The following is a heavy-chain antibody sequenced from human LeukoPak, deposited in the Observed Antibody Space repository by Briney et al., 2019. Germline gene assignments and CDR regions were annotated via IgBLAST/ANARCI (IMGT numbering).Heavy chain of an antibody. CDR1: GGSISSYY. J-gene: IGHJ6*02. V-gene: IGHV4-59*01. CDR3: AGESRHYYGMDV. CDR2: SHYSGST. Sequence: SETLSLTCTVSGGSISSYYWSWIRQPPGKVMEYTGESHYSGSTKYNPSLQSRVTISVDTSRNQFSLKLSSVTAADTAVYYCAGESRHYYGMDVWGQGTTVTVSS.